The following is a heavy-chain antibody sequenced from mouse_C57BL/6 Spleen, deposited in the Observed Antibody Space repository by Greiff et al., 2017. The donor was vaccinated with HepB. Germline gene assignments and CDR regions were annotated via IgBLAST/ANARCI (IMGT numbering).Heavy chain of an antibody. CDR3: ARAPFTTVVATEYYFDY. Sequence: VQLQQPGAELVMPGASVKLSCKASGYTFTSYWMHWVKQRPGQGLEWIGEIDPSDSYTNYNQKFKGKSTLTVDKSSSTAYMQLSSLTSEDSAVYYCARAPFTTVVATEYYFDYWGQGTTLTVSS. CDR1: GYTFTSYW. CDR2: IDPSDSYT. J-gene: IGHJ2*01. D-gene: IGHD1-1*01. V-gene: IGHV1-69*01.